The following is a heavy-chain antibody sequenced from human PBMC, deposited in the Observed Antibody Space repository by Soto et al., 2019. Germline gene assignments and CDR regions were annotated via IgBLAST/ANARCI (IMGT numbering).Heavy chain of an antibody. D-gene: IGHD3-16*01. V-gene: IGHV4-30-4*01. Sequence: PWETLSLTCTVSGGSTSSDNFWRWIREPAGEGLEWIGNIYYSGNTDYNPSLKSRLAISIDTSKNQFSLKLSSVTAADTAVYFWAREGGESSDGLYYFDSWGQGSLVTVSS. CDR2: IYYSGNT. CDR1: GGSTSSDNF. CDR3: AREGGESSDGLYYFDS. J-gene: IGHJ4*02.